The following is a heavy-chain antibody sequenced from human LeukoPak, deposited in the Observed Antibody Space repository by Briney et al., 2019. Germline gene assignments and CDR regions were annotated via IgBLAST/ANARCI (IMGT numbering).Heavy chain of an antibody. Sequence: SQTLSLTCTVSGGSISSGDYYWSWIRQPPGTGLEWIGYIYYSGSTYYNPSLKSRVTISVDTSKNQFSLKLSSVTAADTAVYYCARAKSGLLWFGELFFDYWGQGTLVTVSS. J-gene: IGHJ4*02. CDR1: GGSISSGDYY. CDR2: IYYSGST. CDR3: ARAKSGLLWFGELFFDY. V-gene: IGHV4-30-4*01. D-gene: IGHD3-10*01.